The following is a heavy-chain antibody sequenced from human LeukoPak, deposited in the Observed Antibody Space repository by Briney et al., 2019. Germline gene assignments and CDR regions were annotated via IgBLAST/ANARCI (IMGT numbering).Heavy chain of an antibody. CDR2: IYYSGST. D-gene: IGHD3-3*01. V-gene: IGHV4-59*01. Sequence: SETLSLTCTVSGGSISSYYWSWIRQPPGKGLEWIGYIYYSGSTNYNPSLKSRVTISVDTSKNQFSLKLSSVTAADTAVYYCARGGGVGYYYYYMDVWGKGTTVTVSS. J-gene: IGHJ6*03. CDR1: GGSISSYY. CDR3: ARGGGVGYYYYYMDV.